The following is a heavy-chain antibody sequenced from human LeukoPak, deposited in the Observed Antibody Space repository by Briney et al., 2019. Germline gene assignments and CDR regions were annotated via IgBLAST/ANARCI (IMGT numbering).Heavy chain of an antibody. J-gene: IGHJ4*02. CDR2: ISGSGGST. CDR1: GFTFTSYA. Sequence: GGSLRLSCAASGFTFTSYAMSWVRQAPGKGLEWVSAISGSGGSTYYADSVKGRFTISRDNSKNTLYLQMNSLRAEDTALYYCARDGPPQTYYYDSSGYYSPYYFDYWGQGTLVTVSS. V-gene: IGHV3-23*01. D-gene: IGHD3-22*01. CDR3: ARDGPPQTYYYDSSGYYSPYYFDY.